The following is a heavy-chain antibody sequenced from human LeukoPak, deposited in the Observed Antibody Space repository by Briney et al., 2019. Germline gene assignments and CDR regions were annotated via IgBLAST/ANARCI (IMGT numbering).Heavy chain of an antibody. V-gene: IGHV4-59*08. Sequence: SETLSLTCTVSGGSISGYYWSWIRQPPGKGLEWIGYIYNSGSTNYSPSLRSRVTISVDTSKNQFSLKLSSVTAADTAVYYCARLEAAAGPYRYYYGMDVWGQGTTVTVSS. CDR3: ARLEAAAGPYRYYYGMDV. CDR2: IYNSGST. CDR1: GGSISGYY. J-gene: IGHJ6*02. D-gene: IGHD6-13*01.